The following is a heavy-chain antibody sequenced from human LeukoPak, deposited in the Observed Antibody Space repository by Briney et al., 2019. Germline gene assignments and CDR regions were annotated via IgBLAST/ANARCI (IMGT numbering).Heavy chain of an antibody. CDR3: TKGGFKYFDWSYFDY. V-gene: IGHV3-30*18. D-gene: IGHD3-9*01. J-gene: IGHJ4*02. Sequence: GRSLRLSCAASGFTFSSYAMYRVRQAPGKGLEWVALISYDGSYQCSADSVRGRFTISRDNSRNSLYLQMNSLRAEDTAFYYCTKGGFKYFDWSYFDYWGQGTLVTVSS. CDR2: ISYDGSYQ. CDR1: GFTFSSYA.